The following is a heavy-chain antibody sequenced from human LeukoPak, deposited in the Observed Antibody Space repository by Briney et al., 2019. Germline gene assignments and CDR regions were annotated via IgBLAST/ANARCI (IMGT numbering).Heavy chain of an antibody. Sequence: SETLSLTCTVSGGSISSYYWSWIRQPPGKGLEWIGYIYYSGSTYYNPSLKSRVTISVDTSKNQFSLKLSSVTAADTAVYYCATSVDTAMVTTFDYWGQGTLVTVSS. V-gene: IGHV4-30-4*01. CDR3: ATSVDTAMVTTFDY. CDR1: GGSISSYY. J-gene: IGHJ4*02. D-gene: IGHD5-18*01. CDR2: IYYSGST.